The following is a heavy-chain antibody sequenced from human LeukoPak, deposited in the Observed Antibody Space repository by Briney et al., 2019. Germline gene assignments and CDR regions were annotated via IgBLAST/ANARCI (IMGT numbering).Heavy chain of an antibody. V-gene: IGHV1-2*06. Sequence: GASVKVSCQAYGYTFTMYYMCWVRQAPGQGIEWMGRIHPSRGGTDHAKSIPGRVTMTRDTSISTAYMELSRLISNDTAMYYCAKGYCSGGSCYSVENWFDPWGQGTLVTVSS. CDR1: GYTFTMYY. CDR2: IHPSRGGT. J-gene: IGHJ5*02. D-gene: IGHD2-15*01. CDR3: AKGYCSGGSCYSVENWFDP.